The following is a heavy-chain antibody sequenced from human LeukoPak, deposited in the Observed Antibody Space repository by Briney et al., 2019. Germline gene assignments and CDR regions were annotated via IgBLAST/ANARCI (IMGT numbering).Heavy chain of an antibody. CDR2: INHSGST. CDR3: ARSPYSSGWLHY. Sequence: PSETLSLTCAVYGGSFSGYYWSWIRQPPGKGLEWIGEINHSGSTNYNPSLKSRVTISVDTSKNQFSLKLSSVTAADTAVYYCARSPYSSGWLHYWGQGTLVTVSS. V-gene: IGHV4-34*01. J-gene: IGHJ4*02. CDR1: GGSFSGYY. D-gene: IGHD6-19*01.